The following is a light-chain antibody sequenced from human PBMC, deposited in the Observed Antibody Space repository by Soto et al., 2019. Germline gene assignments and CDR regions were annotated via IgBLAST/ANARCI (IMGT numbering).Light chain of an antibody. CDR3: ETWDSNSYVV. J-gene: IGLJ2*01. CDR1: SGHSSYI. Sequence: QLVLTQSSSASASLGSSVKLTCSLSSGHSSYIIAWHQQQPGKAPRYLMKLEGNGNYNKGSGVPDRFSGSSSGADRYLTISNLQSEDESDYYCETWDSNSYVVFGGGTKVTVL. V-gene: IGLV4-60*03. CDR2: LEGNGNY.